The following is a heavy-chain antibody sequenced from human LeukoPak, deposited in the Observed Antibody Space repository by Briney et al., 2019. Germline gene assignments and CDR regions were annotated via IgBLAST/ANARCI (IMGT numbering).Heavy chain of an antibody. D-gene: IGHD6-13*01. CDR1: GGTSSSYA. V-gene: IGHV1-69*13. CDR2: IIPIFGTA. CDR3: ARTHSSSWYERFNFDY. J-gene: IGHJ4*02. Sequence: SVKVSCKASGGTSSSYAISWVRQAPGQGLEWMGGIIPIFGTANYAQKFQGRVTITADESTSTAYMELSSLRSEDTAVYYCARTHSSSWYERFNFDYWGQGTLVTVSS.